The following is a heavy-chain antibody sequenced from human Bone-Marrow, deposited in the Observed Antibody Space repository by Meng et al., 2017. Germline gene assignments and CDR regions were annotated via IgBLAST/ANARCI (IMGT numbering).Heavy chain of an antibody. Sequence: GESLKISCAASGFTFSSYSMNWVRQAPGKGLEWVSSISSSSSYIYYADSVKGRFTISRDNSKNTVYLQMNSLRAEDTAIYYCARQDWFDPWGQGTLVTVSS. J-gene: IGHJ5*02. CDR2: ISSSSSYI. V-gene: IGHV3-21*04. CDR1: GFTFSSYS. CDR3: ARQDWFDP.